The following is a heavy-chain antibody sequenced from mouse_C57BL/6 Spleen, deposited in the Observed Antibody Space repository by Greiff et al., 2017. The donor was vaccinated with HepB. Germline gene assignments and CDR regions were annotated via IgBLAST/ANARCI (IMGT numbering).Heavy chain of an antibody. CDR2: IDPDTGGT. V-gene: IGHV1-15*01. D-gene: IGHD2-3*01. CDR1: GYTFTDYE. CDR3: TGYSGGYYYFDY. J-gene: IGHJ2*01. Sequence: VKLLQSGAELVRPGASVTLSCKASGYTFTDYEMPWVKQTPVHGLEWIGAIDPDTGGTAYNQKFKGKAILTADKSSSTAYMELRSLTSEDAAVYYCTGYSGGYYYFDYWGQGTTLTVSS.